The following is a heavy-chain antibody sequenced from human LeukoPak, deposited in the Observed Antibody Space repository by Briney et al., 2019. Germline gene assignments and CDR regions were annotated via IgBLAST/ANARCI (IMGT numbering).Heavy chain of an antibody. CDR2: IKSKTDGGTT. D-gene: IGHD3-3*01. Sequence: GGSLRLSCAASGFTFSNAWMSWVRQAPGKGLEWVGRIKSKTDGGTTDYAAPVKGRFTISRDDSKNTLYLQMNSLKTEDTAVYYCTTGDLVTIFGVVRRIDYWGQGTLVTVSS. V-gene: IGHV3-15*01. CDR1: GFTFSNAW. J-gene: IGHJ4*02. CDR3: TTGDLVTIFGVVRRIDY.